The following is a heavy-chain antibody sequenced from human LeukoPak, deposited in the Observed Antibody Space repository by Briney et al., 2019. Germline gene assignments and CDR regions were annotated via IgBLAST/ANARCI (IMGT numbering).Heavy chain of an antibody. D-gene: IGHD3-22*01. Sequence: ASVKVSCKASGDSFSSYAIVWVRQAPGQGLEWMGWISAYNGNTNYAQKLQGRVTMTTDTSTSTAYMELRSLRSDDTAVYYCARGRITMIVGPRPTADYWGQGTLVTVSS. CDR1: GDSFSSYA. CDR3: ARGRITMIVGPRPTADY. V-gene: IGHV1-18*01. J-gene: IGHJ4*02. CDR2: ISAYNGNT.